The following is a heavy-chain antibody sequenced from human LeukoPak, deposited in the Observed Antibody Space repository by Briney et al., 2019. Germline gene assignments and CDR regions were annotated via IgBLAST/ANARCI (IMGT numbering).Heavy chain of an antibody. CDR1: GGSISGYY. Sequence: PSETLSLTCTVSGGSISGYYWSWIWQPPGKGLEWIGYIYYSGSTNYNPSLKSRVTISVDTSKNQFSLKLSSVTAADTAVYYCARRSNTIFGVAAYYFDYWGQGTLVTVSS. D-gene: IGHD3-3*01. J-gene: IGHJ4*02. CDR3: ARRSNTIFGVAAYYFDY. V-gene: IGHV4-59*08. CDR2: IYYSGST.